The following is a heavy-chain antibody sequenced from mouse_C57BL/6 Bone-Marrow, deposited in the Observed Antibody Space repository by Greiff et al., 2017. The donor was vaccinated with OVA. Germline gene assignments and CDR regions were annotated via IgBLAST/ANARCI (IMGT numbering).Heavy chain of an antibody. CDR1: GYTFTSYG. D-gene: IGHD1-1*01. Sequence: VKVVESGAELARPGASVKLSCKASGYTFTSYGISWVKQRTGQGLEWIGAIYPRSGNTYYNEKFKGKATLTADKSSSTAYMELRSLTSEDSAVYFCARWITTVAPYAMDYWGQGTSVTVSS. V-gene: IGHV1-81*01. CDR3: ARWITTVAPYAMDY. J-gene: IGHJ4*01. CDR2: IYPRSGNT.